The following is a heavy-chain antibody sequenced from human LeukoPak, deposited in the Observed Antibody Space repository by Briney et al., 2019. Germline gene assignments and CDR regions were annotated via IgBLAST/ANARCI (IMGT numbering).Heavy chain of an antibody. D-gene: IGHD3-22*01. CDR2: ISSSGSTI. V-gene: IGHV3-11*01. CDR3: ARDRGASTYYYDSSGYYVDY. J-gene: IGHJ4*02. CDR1: GFTVSSNY. Sequence: GGSLRLSCAASGFTVSSNYMSWIRQAPGKGLEWVSYISSSGSTIYYADSVKGRFTISRDNAKNSLYLQMNSLRAEDTAVYYCARDRGASTYYYDSSGYYVDYWGQGTLVTVSS.